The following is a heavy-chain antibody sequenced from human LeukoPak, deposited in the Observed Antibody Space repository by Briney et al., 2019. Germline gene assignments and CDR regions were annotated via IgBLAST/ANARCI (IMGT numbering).Heavy chain of an antibody. CDR3: ARSPDIVVVPAAGTDYYYYYYMDV. D-gene: IGHD2-2*01. CDR2: IIPIFGTA. CDR1: GGTFSSYA. J-gene: IGHJ6*03. Sequence: AVRVSCKASGGTFSSYAISWGPHAPGQGLEWRGGIIPIFGTANYAQTFQGRVTITTDKSTSTAYMELSSLRSEETAVYYCARSPDIVVVPAAGTDYYYYYYMDVWGKGTTVTVSS. V-gene: IGHV1-69*05.